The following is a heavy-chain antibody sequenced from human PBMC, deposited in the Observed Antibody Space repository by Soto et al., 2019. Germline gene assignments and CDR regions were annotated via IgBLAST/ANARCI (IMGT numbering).Heavy chain of an antibody. V-gene: IGHV3-13*01. Sequence: PGGSLRLSCAASGFTFSSYDMHWVRQATGKGLEWVSAIGTAGDTYYPGSVKGRFTISRENAKNSLYLQMNSLRAGDTAVYYCARDSGPEAAFDIWDQGTMVTVSS. CDR1: GFTFSSYD. CDR3: ARDSGPEAAFDI. J-gene: IGHJ3*02. CDR2: IGTAGDT.